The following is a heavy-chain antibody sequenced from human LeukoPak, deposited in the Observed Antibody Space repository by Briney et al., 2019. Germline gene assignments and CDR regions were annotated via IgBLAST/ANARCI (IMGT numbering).Heavy chain of an antibody. CDR2: INHSGST. J-gene: IGHJ3*02. D-gene: IGHD5-18*01. Sequence: SETLSLTCAVYGGSFSGYYWSWIRQPPGKGLEWIGEINHSGSTNYNPSLKSRVTISVDTSKNQFSLKLSSVTAADTAVYYCATEGFTYGYHGIDNWGQGTIVTVSS. CDR1: GGSFSGYY. V-gene: IGHV4-34*01. CDR3: ATEGFTYGYHGIDN.